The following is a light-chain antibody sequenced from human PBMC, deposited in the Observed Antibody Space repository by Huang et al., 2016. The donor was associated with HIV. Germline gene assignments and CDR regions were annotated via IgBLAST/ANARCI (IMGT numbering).Light chain of an antibody. V-gene: IGKV3-15*01. CDR2: GSS. CDR3: HQYNNWLLS. CDR1: RSVSTN. J-gene: IGKJ4*01. Sequence: EIVMTQSPANLSVSPGQRVTLSCRANRSVSTNLAWYQQRHGQAPRLLIYGSSTRAPGIPARFSGSGSGTYFSLTISSLQSEDFALYYCHQYNNWLLSFGGGTRV.